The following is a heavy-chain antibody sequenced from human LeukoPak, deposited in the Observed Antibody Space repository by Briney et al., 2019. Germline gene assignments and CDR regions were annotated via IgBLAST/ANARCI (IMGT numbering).Heavy chain of an antibody. V-gene: IGHV4-39*07. J-gene: IGHJ4*02. Sequence: PSETLSLTCTVSGDSINSYYWGWIRQPPGKGLEWIGSIYYSGSTYYNPSLKSRVTISVDTSKNQFSLKLSSVTAADTAVYYCARILGYCSSTSCYSGYFDYWGQGTLVTVSS. D-gene: IGHD2-2*01. CDR3: ARILGYCSSTSCYSGYFDY. CDR1: GDSINSYY. CDR2: IYYSGST.